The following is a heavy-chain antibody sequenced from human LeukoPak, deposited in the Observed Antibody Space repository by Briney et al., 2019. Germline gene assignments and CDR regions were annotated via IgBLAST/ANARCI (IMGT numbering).Heavy chain of an antibody. J-gene: IGHJ5*02. V-gene: IGHV4-4*02. D-gene: IGHD6-13*01. CDR2: IYHSGST. Sequence: SETLSLTCAVSGGSISSSNWWSWVRQPPGKGLEWIGEIYHSGSTNYNPSLKSRVTISVDTSKNQFSLKLSSVTAADTAVYYCARPRYSSSWYRGWFDPWGQGTLVTVSS. CDR1: GGSISSSNW. CDR3: ARPRYSSSWYRGWFDP.